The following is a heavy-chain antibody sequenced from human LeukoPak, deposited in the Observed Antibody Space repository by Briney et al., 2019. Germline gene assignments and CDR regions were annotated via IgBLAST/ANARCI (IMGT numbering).Heavy chain of an antibody. D-gene: IGHD1-14*01. V-gene: IGHV1-2*02. CDR2: INPNSGGT. Sequence: GASVKVSCKASGYTFTGYYMHWVRQAPGQGLEWMGWINPNSGGTNYAQKSQGRVTMTRDTSISTAYMGLSRLRSDDTAVYYCARGHHAGYFDYWGQGTLVTVSS. CDR1: GYTFTGYY. J-gene: IGHJ4*02. CDR3: ARGHHAGYFDY.